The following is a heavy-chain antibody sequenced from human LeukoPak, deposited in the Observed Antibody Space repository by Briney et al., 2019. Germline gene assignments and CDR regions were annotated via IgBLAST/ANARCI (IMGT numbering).Heavy chain of an antibody. J-gene: IGHJ6*02. CDR2: IYYSGST. CDR3: ARKSYDFWSGYYGGSGMDV. V-gene: IGHV4-59*01. CDR1: GGSISSYY. D-gene: IGHD3-3*01. Sequence: PSETLSLTCTVSGGSISSYYWSWIRQPPGKGLEWIGYIYYSGSTNYNPSLKSRVTISVDTSKNQFSLKLSSVTAADTAVYYCARKSYDFWSGYYGGSGMDVWGQGTTVTVSS.